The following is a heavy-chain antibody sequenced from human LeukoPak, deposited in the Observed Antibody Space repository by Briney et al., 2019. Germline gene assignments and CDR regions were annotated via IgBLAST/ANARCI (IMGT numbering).Heavy chain of an antibody. Sequence: ASVKVSCKASGYTFTDYYMHWVRQAPGQGLEWMGRINPNSGDTNYAQKFQGRVTMTRDTSISTAYMELSRLRSDDTAVYYCARVRYCSGGSCYRDAFDXWGRGTMVTGSS. D-gene: IGHD2-15*01. CDR3: ARVRYCSGGSCYRDAFDX. CDR1: GYTFTDYY. J-gene: IGHJ3*02. V-gene: IGHV1-2*06. CDR2: INPNSGDT.